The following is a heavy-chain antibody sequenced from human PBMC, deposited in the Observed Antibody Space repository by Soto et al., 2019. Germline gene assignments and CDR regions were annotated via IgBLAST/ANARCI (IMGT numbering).Heavy chain of an antibody. Sequence: SETLSLTCTVSGGSISTRSSYWGWIRQPPGKGLEWIGSIHYIGSTYYNPSLKSRVTISVDTSKTQFSLNLSSVTAADTAVFYCVRHVRGYYYYMDVWGTGTTVTVSS. V-gene: IGHV4-39*01. CDR3: VRHVRGYYYYMDV. CDR1: GGSISTRSSY. CDR2: IHYIGST. J-gene: IGHJ6*03. D-gene: IGHD3-10*02.